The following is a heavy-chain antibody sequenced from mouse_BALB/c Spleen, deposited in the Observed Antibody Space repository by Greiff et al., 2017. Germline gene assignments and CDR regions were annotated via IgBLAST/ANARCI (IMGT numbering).Heavy chain of an antibody. D-gene: IGHD2-10*02. CDR2: ISSGSSTI. Sequence: EVQGVESGGGLVQPGGSRKLSCAASGFTFSSFGMHWVRQAPEKGLEWVAYISSGSSTIYYADTVKGRFTISRDNPKNTLFLQMTSLRSEDTAMYYCARSGRMCYYAMDYWGQGTSVTVSS. V-gene: IGHV5-17*02. J-gene: IGHJ4*01. CDR3: ARSGRMCYYAMDY. CDR1: GFTFSSFG.